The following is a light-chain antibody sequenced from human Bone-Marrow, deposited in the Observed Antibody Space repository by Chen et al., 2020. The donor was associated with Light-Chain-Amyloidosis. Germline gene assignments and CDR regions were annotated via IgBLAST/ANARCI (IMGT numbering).Light chain of an antibody. V-gene: IGLV1-40*01. J-gene: IGLJ3*02. CDR1: SSTIRAVYD. CDR3: QSDDTTLSGSV. Sequence: QSVLTQPPSVSGAPGQRVTISCTWTSSTIRAVYDFHWYQQLPGTAPKLLIYGNDNRPSGVPDRFSASKSGTSASLAITGLQAEDEDDYYCQSDDTTLSGSVFGGGTKLTVL. CDR2: GND.